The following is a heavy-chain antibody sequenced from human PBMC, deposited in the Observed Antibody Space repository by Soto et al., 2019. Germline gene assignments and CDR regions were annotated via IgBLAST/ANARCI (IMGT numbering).Heavy chain of an antibody. CDR2: INPNSGGT. CDR3: ARMGYDSSGYSESAFDI. J-gene: IGHJ3*02. V-gene: IGHV1-2*04. CDR1: GYTFTSYG. Sequence: ASVKVSCKASGYTFTSYGISWVRQAPGQGLEWMGWINPNSGGTNYAQKFQGWVTMTRDTSISTAYMELSRLRSDDTAVYYCARMGYDSSGYSESAFDIWGQGTMVTVSS. D-gene: IGHD3-22*01.